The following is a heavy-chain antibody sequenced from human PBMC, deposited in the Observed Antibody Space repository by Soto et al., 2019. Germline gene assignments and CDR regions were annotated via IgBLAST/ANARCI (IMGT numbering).Heavy chain of an antibody. CDR2: IHGTRSII. Sequence: EVQLVESGGGLVQPGGSLKLSCAGSGFTFRSHAMNWVRQAPGKGLEWVAYIHGTRSIIYYADSVKGRFTISRDNAKNSLYLQMDSLRDEDTALYYCARDARNADYDYWGQGTLVTVSS. J-gene: IGHJ4*02. V-gene: IGHV3-48*02. CDR3: ARDARNADYDY. D-gene: IGHD3-16*01. CDR1: GFTFRSHA.